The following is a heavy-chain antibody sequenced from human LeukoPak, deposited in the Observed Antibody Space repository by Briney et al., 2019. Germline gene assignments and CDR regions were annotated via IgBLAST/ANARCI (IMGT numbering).Heavy chain of an antibody. CDR3: TAIATGQEAFDI. V-gene: IGHV3-53*01. D-gene: IGHD2-2*02. J-gene: IGHJ3*02. Sequence: PGGSLRLSCAASGFTVSSNYMSWVRQAPGKGLEWVSVIYSGGSTYYADSVKGRFTISRDNAKNSLYLQMNSLRAEDTAVYYCTAIATGQEAFDIWGQGTMVTVSS. CDR2: IYSGGST. CDR1: GFTVSSNY.